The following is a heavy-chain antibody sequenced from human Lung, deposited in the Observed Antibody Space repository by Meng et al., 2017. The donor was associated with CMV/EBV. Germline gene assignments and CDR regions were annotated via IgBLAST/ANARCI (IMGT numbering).Heavy chain of an antibody. Sequence: QVRWRGAGPALVKPSETLSLTCAVSGDSITNHNWWAWVRQPPGKGLEWIGEIPHRGSSAYNPSLKSRVSMSIDKSKNQFSLKLTSVTAADTAVYHCLRRSGGSVWGQGTLVTVSS. D-gene: IGHD3-10*01. V-gene: IGHV4-4*02. CDR1: GDSITNHNW. J-gene: IGHJ1*01. CDR2: IPHRGSS. CDR3: LRRSGGSV.